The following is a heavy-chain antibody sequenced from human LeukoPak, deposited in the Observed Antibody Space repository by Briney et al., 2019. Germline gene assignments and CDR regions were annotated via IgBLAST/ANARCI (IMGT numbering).Heavy chain of an antibody. CDR1: GGSISSGGYY. CDR3: ARDATYCSSTSCGGYYYYGMDV. V-gene: IGHV4-31*03. CDR2: IYYSGST. Sequence: SQTLSLTCTVSGGSISSGGYYWSWIRQHPGKGLEWIGYIYYSGSTYYNPSLKGRVTISVDTSKNQFSLKLSSVTAADTAVYYCARDATYCSSTSCGGYYYYGMDVWGQGTTVTVSS. D-gene: IGHD2-2*01. J-gene: IGHJ6*02.